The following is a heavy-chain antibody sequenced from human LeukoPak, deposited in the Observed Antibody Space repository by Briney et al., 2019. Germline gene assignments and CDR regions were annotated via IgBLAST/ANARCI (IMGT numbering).Heavy chain of an antibody. V-gene: IGHV3-30*02. CDR2: IRYDGSNK. Sequence: GGSLRLSCAASRFTFSSYGMHWVRQAPGKGLEWVAFIRYDGSNKYYADSVKGRFTISRDNSKNTLYLQMNSLRAEDTAVYYCARASLSSDAFDIWGQGTMVTVSS. J-gene: IGHJ3*02. CDR1: RFTFSSYG. D-gene: IGHD2/OR15-2a*01. CDR3: ARASLSSDAFDI.